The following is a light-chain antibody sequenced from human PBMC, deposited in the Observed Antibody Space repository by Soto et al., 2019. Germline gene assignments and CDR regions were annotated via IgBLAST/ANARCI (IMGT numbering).Light chain of an antibody. V-gene: IGLV2-14*01. CDR1: SSDIGGYKY. CDR2: EVT. J-gene: IGLJ1*01. Sequence: QSVLTQPASVSGSPRQSITISCTGTSSDIGGYKYVSWYQQHPGKAPKLMIYEVTYRPSGVSDRFSGSKSGNTASLTVSGLQAEDEADYYCSSYTSSGTLYVFGTGTKVTVL. CDR3: SSYTSSGTLYV.